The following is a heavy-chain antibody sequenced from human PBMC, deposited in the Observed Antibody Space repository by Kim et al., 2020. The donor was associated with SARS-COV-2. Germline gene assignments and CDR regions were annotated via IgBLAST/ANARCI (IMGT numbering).Heavy chain of an antibody. Sequence: ASVKVSCKASGYTFTSYYMHWVRQAPGQGLEWMGIINPSGGSTSYAQKFQGRVTMTRDTSTSTVYMELSSLRSEDTAVYYCARDSEDSSGYYGRGEDWGYCGQGTLVTVSS. CDR3: ARDSEDSSGYYGRGEDWGY. J-gene: IGHJ4*02. CDR1: GYTFTSYY. D-gene: IGHD3-22*01. CDR2: INPSGGST. V-gene: IGHV1-46*01.